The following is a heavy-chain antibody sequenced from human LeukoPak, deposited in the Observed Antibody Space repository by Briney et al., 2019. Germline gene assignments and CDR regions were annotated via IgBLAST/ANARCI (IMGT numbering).Heavy chain of an antibody. CDR3: ARRRIPATITGSRLSSRFDS. CDR2: INYTGST. V-gene: IGHV4-59*12. D-gene: IGHD5-12*01. CDR1: CVSISSYY. J-gene: IGHJ1*01. Sequence: SETLSLTCTVSCVSISSYYWTWIRQPPGKGLEWIGEINYTGSTNYNPSLKSRISMSVDTSKNQFSVNLNSVTAADAAFYYCARRRIPATITGSRLSSRFDSWGQGTLVTVSS.